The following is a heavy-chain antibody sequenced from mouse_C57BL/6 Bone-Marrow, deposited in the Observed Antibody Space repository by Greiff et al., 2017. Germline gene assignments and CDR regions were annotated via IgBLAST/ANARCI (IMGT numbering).Heavy chain of an antibody. V-gene: IGHV2-2*01. CDR2: IWSGGST. CDR1: GFSLTSYG. Sequence: VKVVESGPGLVQPSQSLSITCTVSGFSLTSYGVHWVRQSPGKGLEWLGVIWSGGSTDYNAAFISRLSISKDNSKSQVFFKMNSLQADDTAIYYCARCSYYYGSSYLHYFDYWGQGTTLTVSS. CDR3: ARCSYYYGSSYLHYFDY. D-gene: IGHD1-1*01. J-gene: IGHJ2*01.